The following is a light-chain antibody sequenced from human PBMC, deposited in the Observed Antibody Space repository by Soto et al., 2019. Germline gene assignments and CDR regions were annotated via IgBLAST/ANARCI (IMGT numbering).Light chain of an antibody. CDR2: DAS. J-gene: IGKJ5*01. CDR1: QSVSSY. V-gene: IGKV3-11*01. CDR3: QQRSNWPLGIT. Sequence: VLTQSASTLSLSPGERATLSCRASQSVSSYLAWYQQKPGQAPRLLIYDASNRATGIPARFSGSGSGTDFTLTISSLEPEDFAVYCCQQRSNWPLGITFGQGTRLEIK.